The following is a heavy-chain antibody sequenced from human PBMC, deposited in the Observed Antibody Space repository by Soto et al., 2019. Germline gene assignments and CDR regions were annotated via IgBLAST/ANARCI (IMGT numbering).Heavy chain of an antibody. J-gene: IGHJ4*02. V-gene: IGHV3-30-3*01. CDR1: GFIFSSYA. CDR3: AREAGYSSSWVDY. Sequence: VQLVESGGGLVQPGGSLRLSCAASGFIFSSYAMRWVRQAPGKGLEWVAVISYDGSNKYYADSVKGRFTISRDNSKNTLYLQMNSLRAEDTAVYYCAREAGYSSSWVDYWGQGTLVTVSS. D-gene: IGHD6-13*01. CDR2: ISYDGSNK.